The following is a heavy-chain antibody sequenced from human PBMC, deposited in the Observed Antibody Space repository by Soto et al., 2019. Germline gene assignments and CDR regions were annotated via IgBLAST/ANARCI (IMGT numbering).Heavy chain of an antibody. J-gene: IGHJ5*02. Sequence: GGSLRLSCAASGFTFSSYGMHWVRQAPGKGLEWVAVISYDGSNKYYADSVKGRFTISRDNSKNTLYLQMNSLRAEDTAVYYCAKADIVVVTAHHWGQGTLVTVSS. V-gene: IGHV3-30*18. CDR2: ISYDGSNK. D-gene: IGHD2-21*02. CDR3: AKADIVVVTAHH. CDR1: GFTFSSYG.